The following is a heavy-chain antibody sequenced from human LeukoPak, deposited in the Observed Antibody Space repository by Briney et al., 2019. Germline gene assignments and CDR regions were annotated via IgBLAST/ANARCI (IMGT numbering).Heavy chain of an antibody. CDR3: ARHSSSGACYPDY. Sequence: GESLKISCKGSGYSFTDYWIGRVRQMPGKGLEWMGIIYPGDSGTRYSPSFQGHVTISADKSISTAYLQWSSLKASDTAMYYCARHSSSGACYPDYWGQGTLVTVSS. D-gene: IGHD2-15*01. J-gene: IGHJ4*02. CDR1: GYSFTDYW. CDR2: IYPGDSGT. V-gene: IGHV5-51*01.